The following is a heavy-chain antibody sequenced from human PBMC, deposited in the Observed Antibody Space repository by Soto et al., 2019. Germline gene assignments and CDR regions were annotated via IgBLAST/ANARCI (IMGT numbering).Heavy chain of an antibody. CDR2: IWYDGSNK. J-gene: IGHJ4*02. V-gene: IGHV3-33*01. CDR3: ARGMGYSSSWPDAY. Sequence: QVQLVESGGGVVQPGRSLRLSCAASGFTFSSYGMHWVRQAPGKGLEWVAVIWYDGSNKYYAASVKGRFTISRDNSKNTLYLQMNSLRAEDTAVYYCARGMGYSSSWPDAYWGQGTLVTVSS. CDR1: GFTFSSYG. D-gene: IGHD6-13*01.